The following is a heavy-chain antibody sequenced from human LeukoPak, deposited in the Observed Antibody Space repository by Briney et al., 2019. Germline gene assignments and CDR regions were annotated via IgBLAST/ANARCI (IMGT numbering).Heavy chain of an antibody. J-gene: IGHJ4*02. CDR2: ISGSGGST. CDR1: GFTLSSYA. V-gene: IGHV3-23*01. Sequence: GGSLRLSCAASGFTLSSYAMSWVRQAPGKGLEWVSAISGSGGSTYYADSVKGRFTISRDNSKNTLYLQMNSLRAEDTAVYYCAKDSVVVPAATFDYWGQGTLVTVSS. D-gene: IGHD2-2*01. CDR3: AKDSVVVPAATFDY.